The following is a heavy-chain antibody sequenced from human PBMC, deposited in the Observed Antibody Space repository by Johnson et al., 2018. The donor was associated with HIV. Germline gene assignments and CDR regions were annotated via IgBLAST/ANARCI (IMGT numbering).Heavy chain of an antibody. D-gene: IGHD5-24*01. V-gene: IGHV3-20*04. CDR2: IDWNGGRQ. CDR1: GFTFDDYA. J-gene: IGHJ3*01. Sequence: VQLVESGGGLVQPGRSLRLSCAASGFTFDDYAMHWVRQAPGKGLEWVSGIDWNGGRQGYVDSVKGRFTISRDNARNTLYLQMNSLRADDTAVYYCVREDGAFDLWGQGTVVTVSS. CDR3: VREDGAFDL.